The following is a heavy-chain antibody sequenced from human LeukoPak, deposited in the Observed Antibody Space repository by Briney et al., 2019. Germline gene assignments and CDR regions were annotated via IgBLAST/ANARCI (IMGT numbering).Heavy chain of an antibody. CDR2: ISAYNGNT. Sequence: ASVKVSCKASGYTFTSYGISWVRQAPGQGLEWMGWISAYNGNTNYAQKFQGRVTMTRDTSISTAYMELSRLRSDDTAVYYCARTFPVLRYFDWLNQERYFDLWGRGTLVTVSS. J-gene: IGHJ2*01. D-gene: IGHD3-9*01. CDR1: GYTFTSYG. V-gene: IGHV1-18*01. CDR3: ARTFPVLRYFDWLNQERYFDL.